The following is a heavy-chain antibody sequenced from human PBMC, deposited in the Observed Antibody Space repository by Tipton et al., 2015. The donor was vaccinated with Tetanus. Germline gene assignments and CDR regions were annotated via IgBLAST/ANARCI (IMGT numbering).Heavy chain of an antibody. CDR3: TRDSMSSSGYDKEKTYYYYGMDV. D-gene: IGHD5-12*01. CDR2: IYYSGST. CDR1: GGSVSSGSYY. V-gene: IGHV4-61*01. Sequence: TLSLTCTVSGGSVSSGSYYWSWIRQPPGKGLEWIGYIYYSGSTNHNPSLKSRVTVSVDTSKNQFSLKLNSVTAADTAVYYCTRDSMSSSGYDKEKTYYYYGMDVWGQGTTVTVSS. J-gene: IGHJ6*02.